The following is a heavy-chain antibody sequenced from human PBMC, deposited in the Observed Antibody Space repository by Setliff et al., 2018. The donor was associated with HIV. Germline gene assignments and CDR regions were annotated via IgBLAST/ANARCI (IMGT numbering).Heavy chain of an antibody. J-gene: IGHJ1*01. CDR2: INAGNGNT. CDR1: GYTFTSYA. Sequence: ASVKVSCKASGYTFTSYAMHWVRQAPGQRLEWMGWINAGNGNTKYSQKFQGRVTITRDTSASTAYMELSSLRSEDTAVYYCARSPLIGSYGPEYFQHWGQGTLVTVSS. D-gene: IGHD1-26*01. CDR3: ARSPLIGSYGPEYFQH. V-gene: IGHV1-3*01.